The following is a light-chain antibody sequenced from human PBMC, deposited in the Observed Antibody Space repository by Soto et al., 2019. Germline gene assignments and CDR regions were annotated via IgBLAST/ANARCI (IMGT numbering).Light chain of an antibody. J-gene: IGLJ3*02. CDR3: CSYTSSSIRV. V-gene: IGLV2-14*01. Sequence: QSVLTQPASVSGSPGQSITISCTGTSSDLAIYNYVSWYQQQPGKAPKLIIYEVRNRPSGVSNRLSGSKSGNTASLTISGLQADDEADYYCCSYTSSSIRVFGGGTKVTVL. CDR2: EVR. CDR1: SSDLAIYNY.